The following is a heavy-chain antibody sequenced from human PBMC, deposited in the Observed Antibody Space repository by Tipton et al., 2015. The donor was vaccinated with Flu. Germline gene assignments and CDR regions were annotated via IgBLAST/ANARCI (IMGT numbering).Heavy chain of an antibody. CDR3: ARVSSSSSWSQDWYFDL. Sequence: GLVKPSETLSLTCTVSGGSISSYYWSWIRQPPGKGLEWIGYIYYNGSTNYNPSLKSRVTISVDTSKNQFSLKLSSVTAADTAVYYCARVSSSSSWSQDWYFDLWGRGTLVTVSS. CDR1: GGSISSYY. CDR2: IYYNGST. D-gene: IGHD6-13*01. J-gene: IGHJ2*01. V-gene: IGHV4-59*01.